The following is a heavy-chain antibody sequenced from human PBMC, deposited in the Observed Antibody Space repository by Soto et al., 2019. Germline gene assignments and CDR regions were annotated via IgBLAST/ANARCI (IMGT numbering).Heavy chain of an antibody. Sequence: EVQLLESGGGLVQPGGSLRLSCAASGFTFSSYAMSWVRQAPGKGLEWVSAISGSGGSTYYADSVKGRFTISRDNSKNTLYLQMNSLRAEDTAVYYCAKAYSSSWYQIKIAFDYWGQGTLVTVSS. CDR3: AKAYSSSWYQIKIAFDY. D-gene: IGHD6-13*01. CDR2: ISGSGGST. CDR1: GFTFSSYA. V-gene: IGHV3-23*01. J-gene: IGHJ4*02.